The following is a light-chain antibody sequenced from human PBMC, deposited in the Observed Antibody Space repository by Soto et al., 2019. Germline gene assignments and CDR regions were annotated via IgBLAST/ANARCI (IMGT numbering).Light chain of an antibody. CDR3: SSLASSATLV. J-gene: IGLJ3*02. CDR2: EVS. CDR1: SSDIGYHNR. V-gene: IGLV2-18*02. Sequence: QSALTQPPSVSGSPGQSVTISCTGTSSDIGYHNRVSWYHHPPGTAPKLMIYEVSTRYSGVPDRICGSKSGNTASLTISGLQAEDEADYSCSSLASSATLVVGGGTKLTVL.